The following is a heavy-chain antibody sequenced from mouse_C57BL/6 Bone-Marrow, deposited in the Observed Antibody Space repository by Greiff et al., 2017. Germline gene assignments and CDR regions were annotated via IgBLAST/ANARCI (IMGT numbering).Heavy chain of an antibody. J-gene: IGHJ2*01. CDR2: IDPSDSYT. CDR1: GYTFTSYW. Sequence: QVQLQQPGAELVMPGASVKLSCKASGYTFTSYWMHWVKQRPGQGLEWIGEIDPSDSYTNYHQKFKGKSTLTVDKSSSTAYMQLSSLTSEDSAVYYCARGCFDYWGQGTTLTVSS. V-gene: IGHV1-69*01. CDR3: ARGCFDY.